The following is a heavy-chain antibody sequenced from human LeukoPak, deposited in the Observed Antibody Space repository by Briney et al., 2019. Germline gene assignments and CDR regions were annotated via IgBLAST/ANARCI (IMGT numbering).Heavy chain of an antibody. CDR2: IYYSGST. J-gene: IGHJ4*02. CDR1: GGSVNSGTYY. V-gene: IGHV4-61*01. CDR3: ARFAVANVFDY. D-gene: IGHD6-19*01. Sequence: PSETLSLTCTVSGGSVNSGTYYWSWIRQPPGKGLEWIGSIYYSGSTNYNPSLKSRVTISVDTFKNQFSLKLNSLTATDTAVYYCARFAVANVFDYWGQGTLVTVSS.